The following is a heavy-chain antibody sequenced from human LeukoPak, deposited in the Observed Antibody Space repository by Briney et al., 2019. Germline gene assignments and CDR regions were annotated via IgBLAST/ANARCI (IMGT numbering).Heavy chain of an antibody. Sequence: SETLSLTCTVSGGSISSGGYYWSWIRQRPGKGLEWIGYIYYSGSTYYNSSLKGRVTISVDTSKNQFSLKLGSVTAADTAVYYCARYTDSSGYFDFWGQGTLVTVSS. CDR2: IYYSGST. CDR3: ARYTDSSGYFDF. D-gene: IGHD3-22*01. V-gene: IGHV4-31*03. J-gene: IGHJ4*02. CDR1: GGSISSGGYY.